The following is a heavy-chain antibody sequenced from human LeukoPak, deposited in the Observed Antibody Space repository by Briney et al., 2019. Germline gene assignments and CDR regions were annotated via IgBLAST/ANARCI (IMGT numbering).Heavy chain of an antibody. Sequence: SETLPLTCAVYGGSFSGYYWSWIRQPPGKGLEWIGEINHSGSTNYNPSLKSRVTISVDTSKNQFSLKLSSVTAADTAVYYCARAYYDFWSGYLTPLFFDYWGQGTLVTVSS. CDR1: GGSFSGYY. J-gene: IGHJ4*02. CDR3: ARAYYDFWSGYLTPLFFDY. V-gene: IGHV4-34*01. CDR2: INHSGST. D-gene: IGHD3-3*01.